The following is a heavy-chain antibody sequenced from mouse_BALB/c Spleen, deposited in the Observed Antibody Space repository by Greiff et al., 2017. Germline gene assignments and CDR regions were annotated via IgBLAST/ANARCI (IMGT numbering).Heavy chain of an antibody. Sequence: EVQVVESGGGLVKPGGSLKLSCAASGFTFSDYYMYWVRQTPEKRLEWVATISDGGSYTYYPDSVKGRFTISRDNAKNNLYLQMSSLKSEDTAMYYCARESGTGFDYWGQGTTLTVSS. D-gene: IGHD4-1*01. CDR2: ISDGGSYT. CDR1: GFTFSDYY. V-gene: IGHV5-4*02. CDR3: ARESGTGFDY. J-gene: IGHJ2*01.